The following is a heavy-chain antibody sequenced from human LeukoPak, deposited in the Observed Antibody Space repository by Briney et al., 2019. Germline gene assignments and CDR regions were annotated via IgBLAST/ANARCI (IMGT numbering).Heavy chain of an antibody. V-gene: IGHV3-53*01. CDR3: ATPGYSYGYPFDY. CDR2: IYSGSNT. D-gene: IGHD5-18*01. J-gene: IGHJ4*02. CDR1: GFTFSSNY. Sequence: GGSLRLSCAASGFTFSSNYISWVRQAPGKGLEWVSVIYSGSNTYYADSVKGRFTISRDNSKNTLYLQMNSLRAEDTAVYYCATPGYSYGYPFDYWGQGTLVTVSS.